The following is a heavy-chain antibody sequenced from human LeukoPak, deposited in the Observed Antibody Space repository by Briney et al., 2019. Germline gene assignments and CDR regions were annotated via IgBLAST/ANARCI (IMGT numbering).Heavy chain of an antibody. Sequence: SVKVSCKASGGTFSSYAISWVRQAPGQGLEWMGGIIPIFGTANYAQKFQGRVTITADESTSTAYMELSSLRSEDTAVYYCAGSTVTTPSPPVDYWGQGTLVTVSS. J-gene: IGHJ4*02. V-gene: IGHV1-69*13. CDR2: IIPIFGTA. CDR3: AGSTVTTPSPPVDY. D-gene: IGHD4-17*01. CDR1: GGTFSSYA.